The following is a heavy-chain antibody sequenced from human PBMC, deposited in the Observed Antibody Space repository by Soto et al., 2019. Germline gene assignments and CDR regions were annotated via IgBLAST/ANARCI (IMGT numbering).Heavy chain of an antibody. CDR1: GFTFSSYS. V-gene: IGHV3-21*01. Sequence: GGSLRLSCAASGFTFSSYSMNWVRQAPGKGLEWVSSISSSSSYIYYADSVKGRFTISRDNAKNSLYLQMNSLRAEDTAVYYCARGLFADPGIAVAAPDYWGQGTLVTVSS. J-gene: IGHJ4*02. D-gene: IGHD6-19*01. CDR3: ARGLFADPGIAVAAPDY. CDR2: ISSSSSYI.